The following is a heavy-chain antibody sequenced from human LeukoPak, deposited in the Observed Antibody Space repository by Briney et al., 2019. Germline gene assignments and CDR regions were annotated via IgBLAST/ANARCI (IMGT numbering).Heavy chain of an antibody. D-gene: IGHD2-15*01. V-gene: IGHV4-39*07. CDR2: IYSGGSS. CDR1: GGSISSSSYY. J-gene: IGHJ6*02. Sequence: PSETLSLTCTVSGGSISSSSYYWGWIRQPPGKELEWIGSIYSGGSSYYNPSLKSRVTISVDTSNNQFSLKVNSVTAADTAVYYCAREWGYGCGGECFSGIQAYYGMDVWGQGTTVTVSS. CDR3: AREWGYGCGGECFSGIQAYYGMDV.